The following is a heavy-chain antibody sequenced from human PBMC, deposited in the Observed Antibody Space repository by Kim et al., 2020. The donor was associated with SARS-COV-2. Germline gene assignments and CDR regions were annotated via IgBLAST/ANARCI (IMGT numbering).Heavy chain of an antibody. CDR1: GFTVRSSF. V-gene: IGHV3-53*01. D-gene: IGHD3-10*01. CDR3: ARVGDYGSGKVVY. CDR2: IY. Sequence: GGSLRLSCAASGFTVRSSFMSWVRQAPGKGLEWLSVIYSPDSVKGRITFSRDNSKNTFNLQMNSLRADDTAVCYCARVGDYGSGKVVYWGQGTPVTVPS. J-gene: IGHJ1*01.